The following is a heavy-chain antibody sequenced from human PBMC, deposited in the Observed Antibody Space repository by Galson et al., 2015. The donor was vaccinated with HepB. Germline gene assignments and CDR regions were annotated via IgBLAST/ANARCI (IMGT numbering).Heavy chain of an antibody. Sequence: QSGAEVKKSGESLKISCEGSGYSFTSYWIVWVRLRPGKGLEWMGIIQPGDSDTRYSPSFQGQVTISADKSIGTAYLQWSSLKASDSAMYYCARRGSRSYYYYGMDVWGQGTTVTVSS. CDR1: GYSFTSYW. D-gene: IGHD3-16*01. V-gene: IGHV5-51*03. CDR2: IQPGDSDT. CDR3: ARRGSRSYYYYGMDV. J-gene: IGHJ6*02.